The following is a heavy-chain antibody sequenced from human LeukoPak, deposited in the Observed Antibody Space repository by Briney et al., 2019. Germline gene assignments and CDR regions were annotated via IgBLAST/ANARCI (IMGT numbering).Heavy chain of an antibody. CDR1: GGSISSYY. Sequence: SETLSLTCTVSGGSISSYYWSWIRQPPGKGLEWIGSIYYSGSTYYNPSLKSRVTISVDTSKNQFSLKLSSVTAADTAVYYCAREIYYYGSGSYLAYFDYWGQGTLVTVSS. J-gene: IGHJ4*02. CDR2: IYYSGST. V-gene: IGHV4-39*07. CDR3: AREIYYYGSGSYLAYFDY. D-gene: IGHD3-10*01.